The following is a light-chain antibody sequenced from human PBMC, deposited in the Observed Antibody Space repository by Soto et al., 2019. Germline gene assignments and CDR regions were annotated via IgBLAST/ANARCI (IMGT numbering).Light chain of an antibody. CDR1: QSVSSNS. V-gene: IGKV3-20*01. CDR3: QQYGSSRGT. J-gene: IGKJ1*01. Sequence: EIVLTQSPGTVSLSPGERATLSCRASQSVSSNSLAWYQQKPGQAPRLLMYGASSRATGIPDRFSGSGSGTDFTLTISRLEPEDFAVFYCQQYGSSRGTFGQGTKVDIK. CDR2: GAS.